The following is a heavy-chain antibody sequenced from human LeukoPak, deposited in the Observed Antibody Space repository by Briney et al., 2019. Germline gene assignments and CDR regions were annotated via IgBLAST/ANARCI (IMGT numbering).Heavy chain of an antibody. V-gene: IGHV1-18*01. CDR3: ARDVDSSMVLFDY. J-gene: IGHJ4*02. CDR2: ISGYNGNT. D-gene: IGHD5-18*01. Sequence: GASVKVSCKASGYTFRSHGISWVRQAPGQGLEWMGWISGYNGNTKYAQKVQDRVTMTTDTSTSTAYMELRSLRPDDTAVYYCARDVDSSMVLFDYWGQGTLVTVPS. CDR1: GYTFRSHG.